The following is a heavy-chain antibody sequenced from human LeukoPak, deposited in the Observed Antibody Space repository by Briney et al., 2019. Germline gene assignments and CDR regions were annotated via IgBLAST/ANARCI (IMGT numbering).Heavy chain of an antibody. CDR2: VIWNGGSL. V-gene: IGHV3-9*01. CDR3: TKDVGYCSGGICPIADAFDI. CDR1: GFSFDDYV. J-gene: IGHJ3*02. D-gene: IGHD2-15*01. Sequence: GRSLRLSCTASGFSFDDYVMHWVRQVPGKGLEWVSGVIWNGGSLGYADSVKGRFTISRDNAKKSLYLQMNSLRPEDTALYYCTKDVGYCSGGICPIADAFDIWGQGTMVTVSS.